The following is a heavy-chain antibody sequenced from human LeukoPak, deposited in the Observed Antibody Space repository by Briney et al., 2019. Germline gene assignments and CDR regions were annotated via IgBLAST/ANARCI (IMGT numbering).Heavy chain of an antibody. CDR2: IYSGGST. D-gene: IGHD3-16*01. CDR1: GFTVSSNY. V-gene: IGHV3-66*01. CDR3: ASMIGRY. J-gene: IGHJ4*02. Sequence: GGSLRLSCVVSGFTVSSNYMSWVRQAPGKGLEWVSVIYSGGSTYYTDSVKGGFTISRDNSKNTLYLQMNSLRDEDTAVYYCASMIGRYWGQGTLVTVSS.